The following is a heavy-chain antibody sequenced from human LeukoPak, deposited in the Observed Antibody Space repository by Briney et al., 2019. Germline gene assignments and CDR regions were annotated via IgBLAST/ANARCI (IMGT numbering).Heavy chain of an antibody. D-gene: IGHD3-16*02. CDR3: AKEGSYPLYYFDY. J-gene: IGHJ4*02. Sequence: PGGSLRLSCAASGFTFITYAMSWVRQAPGKGLEWVSSISGTGGNTNYADSVKGRFTISRDNSENTLYLQMNSLRADDTAVYYCAKEGSYPLYYFDYWGQGTLVTVSS. V-gene: IGHV3-23*01. CDR1: GFTFITYA. CDR2: ISGTGGNT.